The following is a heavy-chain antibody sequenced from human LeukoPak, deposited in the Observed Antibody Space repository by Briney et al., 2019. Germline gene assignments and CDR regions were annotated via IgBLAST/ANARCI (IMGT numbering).Heavy chain of an antibody. CDR2: INSDGSST. CDR3: AKDLYDSSGYYYASFDY. V-gene: IGHV3-74*01. D-gene: IGHD3-22*01. J-gene: IGHJ4*02. CDR1: GFTFSSYW. Sequence: GGSLRLSCAASGFTFSSYWMHWVRQAPGKGLVWVSRINSDGSSTSYADSVKGRFTISRDNAKNTLYLQMNSLRAEDTAVYYCAKDLYDSSGYYYASFDYWGQGTLVTVSS.